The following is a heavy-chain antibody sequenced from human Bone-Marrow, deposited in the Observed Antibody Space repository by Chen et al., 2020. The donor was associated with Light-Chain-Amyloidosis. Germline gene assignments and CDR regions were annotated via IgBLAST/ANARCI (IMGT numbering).Heavy chain of an antibody. CDR3: ARRRDGYNFDY. CDR2: IYPDDSDA. Sequence: EVQLEQSGPEVKKPGESLKISCKGSGYTFPNYWIGWVRQMPGKGLEWMGVIYPDDSDARYSPSFEGQVTISAEKSITTAYLQWRSLEASDTAMYYCARRRDGYNFDYWGQGTLVTVSS. D-gene: IGHD5-12*01. CDR1: GYTFPNYW. J-gene: IGHJ4*02. V-gene: IGHV5-51*01.